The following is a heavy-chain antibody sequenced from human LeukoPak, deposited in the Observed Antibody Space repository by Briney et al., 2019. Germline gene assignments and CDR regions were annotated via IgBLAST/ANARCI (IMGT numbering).Heavy chain of an antibody. CDR1: GFTFSSYA. J-gene: IGHJ4*02. D-gene: IGHD4-17*01. V-gene: IGHV3-23*01. CDR2: ISGSGGST. CDR3: AKDDDYGDPRFDY. Sequence: GGSLRLSCAASGFTFSSYAMSWVSQAPGEGLEWVSAISGSGGSTYYADSVKGRFTISRDNSKNTLYLQMNSLRAEDTAVYYCAKDDDYGDPRFDYWGQGTLVTVSS.